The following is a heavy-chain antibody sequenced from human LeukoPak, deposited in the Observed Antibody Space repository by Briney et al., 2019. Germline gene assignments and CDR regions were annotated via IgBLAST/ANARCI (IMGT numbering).Heavy chain of an antibody. CDR1: GFTFSDYY. D-gene: IGHD6-19*01. J-gene: IGHJ4*02. V-gene: IGHV3-11*01. CDR2: ISSSGSTK. CDR3: AKGSQQWLVWVFDY. Sequence: GGSLRLSCAASGFTFSDYYMSWIRQAPGKGLEWLSYISSSGSTKYYADSVKGRFTISRDNSKNTLYLQMNSLRAEDTAVYYCAKGSQQWLVWVFDYWGQGTLVTVSS.